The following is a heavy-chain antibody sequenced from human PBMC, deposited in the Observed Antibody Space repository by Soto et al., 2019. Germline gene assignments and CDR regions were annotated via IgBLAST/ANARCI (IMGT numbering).Heavy chain of an antibody. CDR1: GYTFTGYY. CDR3: AREEIAAAGTYYYYYMDV. V-gene: IGHV1-2*04. D-gene: IGHD6-13*01. J-gene: IGHJ6*03. Sequence: QVQLVQSGAEVKKPGASVKVSCKASGYTFTGYYMHWVRQAPGQGLEWMGWINPNSGGTNYAQKLQGWVTMTRDTSISTAYMELSRLRSDDTAVYYCAREEIAAAGTYYYYYMDVWGKGTTVTVSS. CDR2: INPNSGGT.